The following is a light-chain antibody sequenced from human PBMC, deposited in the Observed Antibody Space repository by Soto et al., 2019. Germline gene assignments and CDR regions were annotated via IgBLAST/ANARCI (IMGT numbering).Light chain of an antibody. CDR1: QSVSNNY. V-gene: IGKV3-20*01. Sequence: EVVLTQSPGTLSLSPGESATLSCRASQSVSNNYFAWYKQKPGQAPRLLIFDSYDRATGIPDRFSGSGSRTDFTLTISRLEHEDFAVYYCHQYGSSPPYTFGQGTTLEIK. J-gene: IGKJ2*01. CDR3: HQYGSSPPYT. CDR2: DSY.